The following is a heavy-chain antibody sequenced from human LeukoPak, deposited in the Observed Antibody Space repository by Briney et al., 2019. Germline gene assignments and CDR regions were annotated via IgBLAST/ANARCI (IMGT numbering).Heavy chain of an antibody. V-gene: IGHV3-74*01. D-gene: IGHD1-26*01. J-gene: IGHJ4*02. CDR3: GRDGQGSTPLDY. CDR1: GFTFNSHW. Sequence: GGSLRLSCAASGFTFNSHWMHWVRQAPGRGLVWVSGISADGSSTRYADSVNGLFTISRDNDKNTLYLQMNSLRAEDTAVYCCGRDGQGSTPLDYWGQGTLVTVSS. CDR2: ISADGSST.